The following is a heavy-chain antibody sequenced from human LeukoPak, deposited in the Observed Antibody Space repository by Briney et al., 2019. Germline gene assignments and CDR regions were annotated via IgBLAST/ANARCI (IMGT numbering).Heavy chain of an antibody. CDR2: IYYSGST. D-gene: IGHD2-15*01. CDR1: GGSISSGDYY. Sequence: SQTLSLTCTVSGGSISSGDYYWSWIRQPPGKGLEWIGYIYYSGSTYYNPSLKSRVTMSVDTSKNQFSLKLSSVTAADTAVYYCARDNRWSYYYGMDVWGQGTTVTVSS. CDR3: ARDNRWSYYYGMDV. V-gene: IGHV4-30-4*01. J-gene: IGHJ6*02.